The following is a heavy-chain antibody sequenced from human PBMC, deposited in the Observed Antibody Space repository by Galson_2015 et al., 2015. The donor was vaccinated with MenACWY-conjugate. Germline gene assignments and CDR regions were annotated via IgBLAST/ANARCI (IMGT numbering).Heavy chain of an antibody. D-gene: IGHD5-18*01. Sequence: SLRLSCAASGFTFSSYSMHWVRQAPGKGLEWVALVNCDGSGTDYADSVKGRFTISRDNSKNMLFLQMNSLKDEDTAVYYCARSYVPGYRRQNHYMDVLGTGTTVTV. J-gene: IGHJ6*03. CDR2: VNCDGSGT. V-gene: IGHV3-74*01. CDR3: ARSYVPGYRRQNHYMDV. CDR1: GFTFSSYS.